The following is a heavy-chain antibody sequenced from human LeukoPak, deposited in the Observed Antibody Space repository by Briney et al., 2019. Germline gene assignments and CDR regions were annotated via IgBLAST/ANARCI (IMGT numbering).Heavy chain of an antibody. CDR1: GYSFTGYY. CDR3: ARGWDYYDSSALTASYYYYGMDV. J-gene: IGHJ6*02. Sequence: GASVKVSCKTSGYSFTGYYLHWVRQAPGQGLEWMGWINPKSGDTNFAQNFQGRVTMTRNTSISTAYMELSSLRSEDTAVYYCARGWDYYDSSALTASYYYYGMDVWGQGTTVTVSS. D-gene: IGHD3-22*01. V-gene: IGHV1-2*02. CDR2: INPKSGDT.